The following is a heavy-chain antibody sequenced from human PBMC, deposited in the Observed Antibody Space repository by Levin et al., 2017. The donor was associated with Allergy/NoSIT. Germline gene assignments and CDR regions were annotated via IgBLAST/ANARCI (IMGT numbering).Heavy chain of an antibody. Sequence: PGGSLRLSCAASGFTFSSYAMSWVRQAPGKGLEWVSAISGSGGRTYYADSVKGRFTISRDNSKNTLYLQMNSLRAEDTAVYYCANAPVSVGASGYFDYWGQGTLVTVSS. CDR2: ISGSGGRT. J-gene: IGHJ4*02. CDR3: ANAPVSVGASGYFDY. V-gene: IGHV3-23*01. D-gene: IGHD1-26*01. CDR1: GFTFSSYA.